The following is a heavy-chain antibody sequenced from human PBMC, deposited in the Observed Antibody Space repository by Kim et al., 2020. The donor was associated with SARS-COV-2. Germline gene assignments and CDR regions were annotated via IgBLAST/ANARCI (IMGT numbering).Heavy chain of an antibody. Sequence: GGSLRLSCAASGFTFSNAWMSWVRQAPGKGLEWVGRIKSKTDGGTTDYAAPVKGRFTISRDDSKNTLYLQMNSLKTEDTAVYYCTTDRRWELLRFDAFDIWGQGTMVTVSS. J-gene: IGHJ3*02. CDR3: TTDRRWELLRFDAFDI. CDR1: GFTFSNAW. D-gene: IGHD1-26*01. CDR2: IKSKTDGGTT. V-gene: IGHV3-15*01.